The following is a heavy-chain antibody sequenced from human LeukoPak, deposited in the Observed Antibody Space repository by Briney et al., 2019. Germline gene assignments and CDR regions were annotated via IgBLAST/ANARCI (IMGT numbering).Heavy chain of an antibody. CDR3: ARVSRKNTFGGVIDALSYYYYYGMDV. CDR1: GYTFTSYD. Sequence: ASVKVSCKASGYTFTSYDINWVRQATGQGLEWMGWMNPNSGNTGYAQKFQGRVTMTRNTSISTAYMELSSLRSEDTAVYSCARVSRKNTFGGVIDALSYYYYYGMDVWGQGTTVTVSS. J-gene: IGHJ6*02. CDR2: MNPNSGNT. V-gene: IGHV1-8*01. D-gene: IGHD3-16*02.